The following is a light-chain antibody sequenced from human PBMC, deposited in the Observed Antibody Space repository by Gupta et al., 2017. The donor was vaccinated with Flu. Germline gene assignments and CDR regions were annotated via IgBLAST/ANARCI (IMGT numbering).Light chain of an antibody. CDR3: QQYNDWPPVT. Sequence: IVMTQSPVSLSVSLGERVTLSCRASQSINNDLAWYQHKRGQAPRLLIYAASSRATGVPVRFSGSRYGTEFTLTINDRQSEDFAVYYCQQYNDWPPVTFGGGTTVEIK. CDR1: QSINND. V-gene: IGKV3-15*01. CDR2: AAS. J-gene: IGKJ4*01.